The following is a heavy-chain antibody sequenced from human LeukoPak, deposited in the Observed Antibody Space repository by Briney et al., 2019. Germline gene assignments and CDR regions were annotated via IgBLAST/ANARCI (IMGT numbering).Heavy chain of an antibody. CDR1: GGSISSYY. Sequence: SETLSLTCTVSGGSISSYYWSWIRQPPGKGLEWIGYIYCSGSTNYNPSLKGRVTISVDTSKNQFSLKLSSVTAADTAVYYCARAGNCGGDCYSFDYWGQGTLVTVSS. J-gene: IGHJ4*02. V-gene: IGHV4-59*01. D-gene: IGHD2-21*02. CDR2: IYCSGST. CDR3: ARAGNCGGDCYSFDY.